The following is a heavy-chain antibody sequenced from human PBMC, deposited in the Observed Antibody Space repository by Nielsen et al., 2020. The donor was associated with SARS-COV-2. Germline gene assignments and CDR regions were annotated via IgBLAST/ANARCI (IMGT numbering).Heavy chain of an antibody. CDR1: GFTFSSYD. Sequence: GESLKISCAASGFTFSSYDMHWVRQAPGKGLEWVAVISYDGSNKYYADSVKGRFTISRDNSKNTLYLQMNSLRAEDTAVYYCARDRDDSSSWYYYGMDVWGQGTTVTVSS. CDR2: ISYDGSNK. J-gene: IGHJ6*02. D-gene: IGHD6-13*01. CDR3: ARDRDDSSSWYYYGMDV. V-gene: IGHV3-30-3*01.